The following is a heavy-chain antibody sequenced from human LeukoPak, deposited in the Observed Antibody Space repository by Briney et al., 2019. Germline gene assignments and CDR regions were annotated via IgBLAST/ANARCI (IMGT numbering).Heavy chain of an antibody. CDR3: ASVSYDTSLQH. J-gene: IGHJ1*01. V-gene: IGHV4-31*03. Sequence: PSETLSLTCTVSGGSISSGGYYWSWIRQHPGEGREWIGYIYYSGSTYYNPSLKSRVTISVDTSKNQFSLRLSSVTAADTAIYYCASVSYDTSLQHWGQGTLVTVSS. CDR1: GGSISSGGYY. CDR2: IYYSGST. D-gene: IGHD3-22*01.